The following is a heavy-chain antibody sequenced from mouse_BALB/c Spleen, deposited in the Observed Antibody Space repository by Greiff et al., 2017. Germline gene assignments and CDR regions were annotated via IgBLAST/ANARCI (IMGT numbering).Heavy chain of an antibody. J-gene: IGHJ2*01. Sequence: QVQLQQSGAELARPGASVKLSCKASGYTFTSYWMQWVKRRPGQGLEWIGAIYPGDGDTRYTQKFKGKATLTADKSSSTAYMQLSSLASEDSAVYYCARSGGYGNSDYWGQGTTLTVSS. V-gene: IGHV1-87*01. D-gene: IGHD2-10*02. CDR1: GYTFTSYW. CDR2: IYPGDGDT. CDR3: ARSGGYGNSDY.